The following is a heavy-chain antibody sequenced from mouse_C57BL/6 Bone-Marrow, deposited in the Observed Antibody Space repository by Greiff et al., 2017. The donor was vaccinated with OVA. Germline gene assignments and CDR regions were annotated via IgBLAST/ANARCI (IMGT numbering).Heavy chain of an antibody. CDR1: GYTFTSYW. CDR3: ARGAYEAY. D-gene: IGHD1-1*01. V-gene: IGHV1-61*01. J-gene: IGHJ3*01. Sequence: VQLQQPGAELVRPGSSVKLSCKASGYTFTSYWMEWVKQRPGQGLEWIGNIYPSDSETHYNQKFKDKATLTVDKSSSTAYMQLSSLTSEDSAVYYCARGAYEAYWGQGTLVTVSA. CDR2: IYPSDSET.